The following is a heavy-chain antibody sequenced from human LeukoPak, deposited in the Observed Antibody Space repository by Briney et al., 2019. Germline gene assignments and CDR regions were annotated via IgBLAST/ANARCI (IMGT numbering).Heavy chain of an antibody. J-gene: IGHJ5*02. CDR3: ARDWSSSGVGWFDP. CDR2: ISSSGSTI. Sequence: GGSLRLSCAASGFTFSSHEMNWVRQAPGKGLEWVSYISSSGSTIYYADSVKGRFTISRDNAKNSLYLQMNSLRAEDTAVYYCARDWSSSGVGWFDPWGQGTLVTVSS. V-gene: IGHV3-48*03. CDR1: GFTFSSHE. D-gene: IGHD6-6*01.